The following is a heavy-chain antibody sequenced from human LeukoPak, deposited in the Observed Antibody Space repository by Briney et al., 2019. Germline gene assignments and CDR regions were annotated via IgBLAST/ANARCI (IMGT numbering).Heavy chain of an antibody. CDR1: GGSISSGSYY. CDR3: ARAPRPFCSSTSCYSNEYFQH. Sequence: SQTLSLTCTVSGGSISSGSYYWSWIRQPAGKGLEWIGRIYTSGSTNYNPSLKSRVTISVGTSKNQFSLKLSSVTAADTAVYYCARAPRPFCSSTSCYSNEYFQHWGQGTLVTVSS. V-gene: IGHV4-61*02. J-gene: IGHJ1*01. CDR2: IYTSGST. D-gene: IGHD2-2*01.